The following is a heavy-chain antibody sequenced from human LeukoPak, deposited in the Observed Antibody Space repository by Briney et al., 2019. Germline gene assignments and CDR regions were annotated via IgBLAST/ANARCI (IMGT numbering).Heavy chain of an antibody. Sequence: SETLSLTCAVYGGSFSGYYWSWIRQPPGKGLEWIGEINHSGSTNYNPSLKSRVTISVDTSKNQFSLKLSSVTAADTAVYYCARGCGVTMVRGPGYFDLWGRGTLVTVSS. D-gene: IGHD3-10*01. J-gene: IGHJ2*01. V-gene: IGHV4-34*01. CDR3: ARGCGVTMVRGPGYFDL. CDR1: GGSFSGYY. CDR2: INHSGST.